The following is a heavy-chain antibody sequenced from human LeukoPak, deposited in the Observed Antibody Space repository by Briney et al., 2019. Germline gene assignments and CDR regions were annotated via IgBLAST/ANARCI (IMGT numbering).Heavy chain of an antibody. J-gene: IGHJ4*02. CDR3: AKLIDSGSYLHPFDY. V-gene: IGHV3-30*02. D-gene: IGHD1-26*01. CDR2: VRYDGSDK. CDR1: GFAFRTYD. Sequence: GGSLRLSCAAFGFAFRTYDTHWVRQAPGKGLEWVAFVRYDGSDKFYADSVNGRFTISRDDSKSTIYLQMNSLRAEDTAVHYCAKLIDSGSYLHPFDYWGQGTLVTVSS.